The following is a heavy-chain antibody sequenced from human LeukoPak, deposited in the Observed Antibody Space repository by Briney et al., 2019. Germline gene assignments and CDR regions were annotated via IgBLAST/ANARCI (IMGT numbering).Heavy chain of an antibody. Sequence: ASVKVSCKASGYTFTSYGISWVRQAPGQGLEWMGWISAYNGNTNYAQKLQGRVTMTTDTSTSTAYMELRSLRSDDTAVYYCARAQKSSGWYVGYYFDYWGQGTLVTVSS. J-gene: IGHJ4*02. D-gene: IGHD6-19*01. CDR1: GYTFTSYG. CDR3: ARAQKSSGWYVGYYFDY. V-gene: IGHV1-18*01. CDR2: ISAYNGNT.